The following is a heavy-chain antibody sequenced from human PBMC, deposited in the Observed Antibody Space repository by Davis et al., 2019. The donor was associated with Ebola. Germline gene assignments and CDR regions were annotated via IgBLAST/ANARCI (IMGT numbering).Heavy chain of an antibody. V-gene: IGHV4-39*07. CDR1: GGSISSSSYY. D-gene: IGHD6-13*01. CDR3: ARCKLSSWTTIKYYFDY. J-gene: IGHJ4*02. Sequence: MPSETLSLTCTVSGGSISSSSYYWSWIRQPPGKGLEWIGEINHSGSTNYNPSLKSRVTISVDTSKNQFSLKLSSVTAADTAVYYCARCKLSSWTTIKYYFDYWGQGTLVTVSS. CDR2: INHSGST.